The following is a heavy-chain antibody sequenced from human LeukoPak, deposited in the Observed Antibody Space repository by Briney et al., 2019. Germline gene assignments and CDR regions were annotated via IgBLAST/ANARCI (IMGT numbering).Heavy chain of an antibody. V-gene: IGHV4-39*01. J-gene: IGHJ3*01. Sequence: SETLSLTCTVSGGSISSSSYYWGWIRQPPGKGLEWIGSIYYSGSTYYNPSLKSRVTMSVDTSKNQFSLKLSSVTATDTAVYYCVTDGFDFWGQGTMVTVSS. CDR2: IYYSGST. CDR3: VTDGFDF. CDR1: GGSISSSSYY.